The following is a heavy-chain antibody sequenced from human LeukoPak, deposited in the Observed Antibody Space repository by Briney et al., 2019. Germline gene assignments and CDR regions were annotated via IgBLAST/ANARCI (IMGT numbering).Heavy chain of an antibody. D-gene: IGHD4-23*01. CDR3: AEGTTLVDWFDP. V-gene: IGHV1-69*13. Sequence: GASVKVSCKASGGTFSSYAISWVRQAPGQGPEWMGGIIPIFGTANYAQKFQGRVTITADESTSTAYMELSSLRSEDTAVYYCAEGTTLVDWFDPWGQGTLVTVSS. J-gene: IGHJ5*02. CDR2: IIPIFGTA. CDR1: GGTFSSYA.